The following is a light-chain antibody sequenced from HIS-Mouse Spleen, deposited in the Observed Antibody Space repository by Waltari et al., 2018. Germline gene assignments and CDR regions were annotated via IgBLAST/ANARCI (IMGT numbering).Light chain of an antibody. CDR2: EGS. Sequence: QSALTQPASVSGSPGQSITIPCPGTSSDAGSYNVVSWYQQPPGKAPKPMIYEGSKRPSGVSNRFSGSKSGNTASLTISGLQAEDEADYYCCSYAGSSTWVFGGGTKLTVL. CDR1: SSDAGSYNV. V-gene: IGLV2-23*01. CDR3: CSYAGSSTWV. J-gene: IGLJ3*02.